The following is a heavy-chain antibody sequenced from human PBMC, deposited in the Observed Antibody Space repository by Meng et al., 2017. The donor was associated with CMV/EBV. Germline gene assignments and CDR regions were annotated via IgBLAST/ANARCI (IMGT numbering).Heavy chain of an antibody. Sequence: GESLKISCAASGFTFSSFWMHWVRQVPGQGLVWVSRINSDGSSTNYADSVKGRSTVSRDNAKNTLYLQMNSLRAEDTAVYYCAREGYSSGWYPGGYLDLWGRGALVTVSS. V-gene: IGHV3-74*01. D-gene: IGHD6-19*01. CDR1: GFTFSSFW. CDR3: AREGYSSGWYPGGYLDL. CDR2: INSDGSST. J-gene: IGHJ2*01.